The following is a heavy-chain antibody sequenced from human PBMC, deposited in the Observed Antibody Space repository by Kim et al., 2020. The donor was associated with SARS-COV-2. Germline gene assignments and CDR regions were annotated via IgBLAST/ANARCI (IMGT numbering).Heavy chain of an antibody. J-gene: IGHJ3*02. CDR3: ARPVGCISSNCHDAFDI. CDR2: MYYSGSA. Sequence: SETLSLTCTVSGASISDSHYYWGWIRQPPGKGLEWIGSMYYSGSAYYNPSLESRVTMSVDTSKNQFSLKLNSVTAADTAVYYCARPVGCISSNCHDAFDIWGQGTMVTVS. D-gene: IGHD2-2*01. CDR1: GASISDSHYY. V-gene: IGHV4-39*01.